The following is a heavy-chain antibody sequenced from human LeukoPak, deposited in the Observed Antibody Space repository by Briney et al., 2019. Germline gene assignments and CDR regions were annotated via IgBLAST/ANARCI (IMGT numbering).Heavy chain of an antibody. Sequence: GGSLRLSCAASGLTFSSYGMHWVRQAPGKGLEWVAFIRYDGSNKYYADSVKGRFTISRDNSKNTLYLQMNSLRAEDTAVYYCAKVSGESYYYYYMGVWGKGTTVTVSS. J-gene: IGHJ6*03. V-gene: IGHV3-30*02. CDR2: IRYDGSNK. CDR3: AKVSGESYYYYYMGV. CDR1: GLTFSSYG. D-gene: IGHD3-10*01.